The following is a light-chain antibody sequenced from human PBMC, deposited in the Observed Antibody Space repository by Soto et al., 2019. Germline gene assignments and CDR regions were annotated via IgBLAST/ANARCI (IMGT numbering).Light chain of an antibody. V-gene: IGLV2-14*01. CDR2: DVR. CDR1: SSVVGGYNY. J-gene: IGLJ1*01. Sequence: SVLTQPASVSGSPGQPITISCTGNSSVVGGYNYVSWYQQHPGKAPKLIIYDVRNRPSGVSNRFSGSKSGNTASLTISGLQTEDEADYYCSSNTSINTRVFGTGTKVTVL. CDR3: SSNTSINTRV.